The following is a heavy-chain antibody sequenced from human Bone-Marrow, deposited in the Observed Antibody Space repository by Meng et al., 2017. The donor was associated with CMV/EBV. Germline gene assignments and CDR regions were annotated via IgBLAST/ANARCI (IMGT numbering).Heavy chain of an antibody. J-gene: IGHJ4*02. CDR3: ANLETDY. V-gene: IGHV3-30-3*01. Sequence: GGSLRLSCAASGFTFSSYAMHWVRQAPGKGLEWVAVISYDGSNKYYADSVKGRFTISRDNSKNTLYLQMNSLRAEDTAVYYCANLETDYWGQGTLVTVSS. CDR1: GFTFSSYA. CDR2: ISYDGSNK. D-gene: IGHD1-1*01.